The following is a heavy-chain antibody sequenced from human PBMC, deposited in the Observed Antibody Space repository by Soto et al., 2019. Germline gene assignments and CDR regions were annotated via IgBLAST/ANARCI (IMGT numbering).Heavy chain of an antibody. V-gene: IGHV3-74*01. Sequence: EVQLVESGGGLVQPGGSLRLSCAASGFTFSSYWMHWVRQAPGKGLVWVSRINSDGRSTSYADSVKGRFTISRENAKNTLYLQMNILRAEDTAVYYCVRTSLVVAAATREDYWGQGTLVTVSS. CDR1: GFTFSSYW. CDR2: INSDGRST. D-gene: IGHD2-15*01. J-gene: IGHJ4*02. CDR3: VRTSLVVAAATREDY.